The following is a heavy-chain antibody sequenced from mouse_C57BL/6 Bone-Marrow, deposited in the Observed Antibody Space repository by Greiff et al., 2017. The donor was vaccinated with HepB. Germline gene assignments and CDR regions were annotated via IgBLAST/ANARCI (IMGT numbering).Heavy chain of an antibody. V-gene: IGHV1-82*01. J-gene: IGHJ1*03. CDR1: GYAFSSSW. Sequence: VKLMESGPELVKPGASVKISCKASGYAFSSSWMNWVKQRPGKGLEWIGRIYPGDGDTNYNGKFKGKATLTADKSSSTAYMQLSSLTSEDSAVYFCARRKYCSRGYWYFDVWGTGTTVTVSS. CDR2: IYPGDGDT. D-gene: IGHD1-1*01. CDR3: ARRKYCSRGYWYFDV.